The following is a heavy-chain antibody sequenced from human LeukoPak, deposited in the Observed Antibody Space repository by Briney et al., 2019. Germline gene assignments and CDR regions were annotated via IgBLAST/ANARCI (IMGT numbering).Heavy chain of an antibody. D-gene: IGHD6-13*01. J-gene: IGHJ4*02. Sequence: ASVKVSCKASGYTFTSYYMHWVRQAPGQGLEWMGIINPSGGSTSYAQKFQGRVTMTRDTSTSTVYMELSSLRSEDTAVYYCARDQQRIAAAGLFDYWAREPWSPSPQ. CDR1: GYTFTSYY. V-gene: IGHV1-46*01. CDR3: ARDQQRIAAAGLFDY. CDR2: INPSGGST.